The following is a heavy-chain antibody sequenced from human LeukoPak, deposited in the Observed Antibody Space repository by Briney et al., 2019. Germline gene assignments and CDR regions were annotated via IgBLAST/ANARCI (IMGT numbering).Heavy chain of an antibody. D-gene: IGHD1-7*01. J-gene: IGHJ4*02. V-gene: IGHV3-7*01. CDR2: IKQDGSEK. Sequence: GGSLRLSCAASGFTVSSNHMSWVRQAPGKGLEWVANIKQDGSEKYYVNSVKGRFTISRDNAKNSLYLQMNSLRAEDTAIYYCAREDDWNYEDYWGQGTLVTVSS. CDR1: GFTVSSNH. CDR3: AREDDWNYEDY.